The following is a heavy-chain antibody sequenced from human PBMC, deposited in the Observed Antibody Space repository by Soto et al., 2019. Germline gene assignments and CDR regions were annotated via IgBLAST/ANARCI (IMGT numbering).Heavy chain of an antibody. V-gene: IGHV4-59*01. CDR3: ARGDSSGSYPNARSWFDP. CDR2: IYYSGST. D-gene: IGHD3-10*01. Sequence: PAETLSLTSTVCGGSISSYYWSWIRLPPGKGLEWIGYIYYSGSTNYNPSLKSRVTISVDTSKDQFSLKLSSVTAADTAVYYCARGDSSGSYPNARSWFDPWGQGTLVTVSS. J-gene: IGHJ5*02. CDR1: GGSISSYY.